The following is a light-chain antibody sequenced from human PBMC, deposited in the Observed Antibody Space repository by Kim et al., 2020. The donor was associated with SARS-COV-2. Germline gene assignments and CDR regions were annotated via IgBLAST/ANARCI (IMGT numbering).Light chain of an antibody. V-gene: IGKV3-15*01. CDR3: QQYNNWSPYT. J-gene: IGKJ2*01. CDR1: QSVSSN. CDR2: GAS. Sequence: VSPGERATLSCRASQSVSSNLAWYQQKPGQAPRLLIYGASTRATGIPARFSGSGSGTEFTLTISSLQSEDFAVYYCQQYNNWSPYTFGQETKLEI.